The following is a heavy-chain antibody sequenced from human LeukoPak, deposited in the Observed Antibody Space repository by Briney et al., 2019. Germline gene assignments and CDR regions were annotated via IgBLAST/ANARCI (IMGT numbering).Heavy chain of an antibody. CDR3: ARGGTVTNFGY. Sequence: SETLSLTCTVSGGSTNSYYWSWIRQPPGKGLEWIGYIYYSGSTNYNPSLKSRVTISVDTSKNQFSLKLSSVTAADTAVYYCARGGTVTNFGYWGQGTVVTVSS. J-gene: IGHJ4*02. CDR2: IYYSGST. CDR1: GGSTNSYY. V-gene: IGHV4-59*01. D-gene: IGHD4-17*01.